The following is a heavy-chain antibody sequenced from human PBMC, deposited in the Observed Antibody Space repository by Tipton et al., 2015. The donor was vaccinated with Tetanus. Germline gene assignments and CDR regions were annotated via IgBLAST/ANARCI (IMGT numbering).Heavy chain of an antibody. V-gene: IGHV5-51*01. CDR1: GYSFTSYW. Sequence: VQLVQSGAEAKKPGESLKISCKGSGYSFTSYWIGWVRQMPGKRLERMGIIYPGDSDTRYSPSFQGQVTIPADKSISTAYLQWSSLKASDTAMYYCARIGYYYDSSGYADAFDIWGQGTMVTVSS. CDR3: ARIGYYYDSSGYADAFDI. J-gene: IGHJ3*02. CDR2: IYPGDSDT. D-gene: IGHD3-22*01.